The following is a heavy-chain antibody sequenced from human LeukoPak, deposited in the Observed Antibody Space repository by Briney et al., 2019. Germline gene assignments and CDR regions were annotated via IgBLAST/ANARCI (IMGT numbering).Heavy chain of an antibody. Sequence: GGSLRLSCVASGFTFSSYEMNWVRQAPGKGLEWVSSISSSSYIYYADSVKGRFTISRDNAKNSLYLQMNSLRAEDTAVYYCARDKEGYSYGYCFDYWGQGTLVTVSS. CDR1: GFTFSSYE. CDR2: ISSSSYI. D-gene: IGHD5-18*01. J-gene: IGHJ4*02. V-gene: IGHV3-21*01. CDR3: ARDKEGYSYGYCFDY.